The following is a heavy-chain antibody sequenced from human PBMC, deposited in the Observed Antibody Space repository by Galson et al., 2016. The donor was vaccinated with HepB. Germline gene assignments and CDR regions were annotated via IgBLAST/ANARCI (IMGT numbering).Heavy chain of an antibody. D-gene: IGHD1-26*01. Sequence: SLRLSCAASGFMFSTYWMQWVRQAPGKGLVWVSLIDPDGTTIDYADSVRGRFSISRDNAKNTMSLQMNSLRVEDMGVYYCVRDSGTYPGYYDFRGQGTLVTVSS. J-gene: IGHJ4*02. V-gene: IGHV3-74*01. CDR2: IDPDGTTI. CDR3: VRDSGTYPGYYDF. CDR1: GFMFSTYW.